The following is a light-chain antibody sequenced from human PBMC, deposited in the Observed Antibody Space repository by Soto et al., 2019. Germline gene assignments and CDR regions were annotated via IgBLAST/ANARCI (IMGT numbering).Light chain of an antibody. CDR1: QSIGTW. J-gene: IGKJ1*01. Sequence: IQMTQSPSTLSASVGDRVTITCLASQSIGTWLAWYQQKPGKAPKLLIYDASSLESGVPSRFSGIGSLTQFTLTISSLHPDDFANYYCQQYNSYSLCTVGQGTKVDIK. V-gene: IGKV1-5*01. CDR2: DAS. CDR3: QQYNSYSLCT.